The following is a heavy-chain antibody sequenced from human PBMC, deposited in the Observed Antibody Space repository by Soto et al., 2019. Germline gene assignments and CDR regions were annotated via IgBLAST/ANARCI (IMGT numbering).Heavy chain of an antibody. D-gene: IGHD3-22*01. J-gene: IGHJ4*02. V-gene: IGHV4-31*03. Sequence: QVQLQESGPGLVKPSQTLSLTCTVSGGSISSRGYYWSWIRQHPGKGLEWIGYSYYSGSSYYNPSLKSRLTISVDPSKNQFSLTLRSVTAADTAVYYCARNHYDRTGYDYFDYWGQGTLVTVSS. CDR1: GGSISSRGYY. CDR3: ARNHYDRTGYDYFDY. CDR2: SYYSGSS.